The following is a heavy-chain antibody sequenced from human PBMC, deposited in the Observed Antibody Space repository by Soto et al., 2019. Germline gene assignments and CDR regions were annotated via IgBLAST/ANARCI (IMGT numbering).Heavy chain of an antibody. CDR3: ARAGNYFTTAVCSSYGIDL. Sequence: QVQLVQSGAEVKKPGASVKVSCKASGYTFTSYGISWVRQAPGQGLEWMGWISAYNGNTNYAQKLQGRVTMTTDTSTSTAYMELRSLISDATAVYYCARAGNYFTTAVCSSYGIDLWGQGTTVTVSS. D-gene: IGHD2-8*01. CDR2: ISAYNGNT. CDR1: GYTFTSYG. J-gene: IGHJ6*02. V-gene: IGHV1-18*01.